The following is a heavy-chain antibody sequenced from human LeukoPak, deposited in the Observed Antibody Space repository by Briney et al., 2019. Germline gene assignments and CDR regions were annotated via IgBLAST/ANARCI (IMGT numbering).Heavy chain of an antibody. Sequence: ASVRVSCKASGYTFTGYYMHWVRQAPGQGLEWMGWINPNSGGTNYAQKFQGRVTMTRDTSISTAYMELSRLRSDDTAVYYCARVGRRDYLDAFDIWGQGTMVTASS. CDR1: GYTFTGYY. J-gene: IGHJ3*02. CDR3: ARVGRRDYLDAFDI. V-gene: IGHV1-2*02. CDR2: INPNSGGT. D-gene: IGHD4-17*01.